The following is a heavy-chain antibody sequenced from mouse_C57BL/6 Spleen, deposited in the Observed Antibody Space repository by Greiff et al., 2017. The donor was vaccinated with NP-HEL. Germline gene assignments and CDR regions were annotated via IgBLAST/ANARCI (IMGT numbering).Heavy chain of an antibody. V-gene: IGHV1-76*01. Sequence: VQLQQSGAELVRPGASVKLSCKASGYTFTDYYINWVKQRPGQGLEWIARIYPGSGNTYYNEKFKGKATLTAEKSSSTAYMQLSSLTSEDSAVYFCARGDDYDCWFAYWGQGTLVTVSA. CDR3: ARGDDYDCWFAY. J-gene: IGHJ3*01. CDR1: GYTFTDYY. D-gene: IGHD2-4*01. CDR2: IYPGSGNT.